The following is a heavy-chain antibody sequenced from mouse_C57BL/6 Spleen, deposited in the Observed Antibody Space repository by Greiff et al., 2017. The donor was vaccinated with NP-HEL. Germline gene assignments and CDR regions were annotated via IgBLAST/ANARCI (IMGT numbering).Heavy chain of an antibody. CDR1: GYTFTSYW. J-gene: IGHJ2*01. V-gene: IGHV1-55*01. CDR2: IYPGSGST. CDR3: ARAYYSNYGPGFDY. Sequence: QVQLKQPGAELVKPGASVKMSCKASGYTFTSYWITWVKQRPGQGLEWIGDIYPGSGSTNYNEKFKSKATLTVDTSSSTAYMQLSSLTSEDSAVYYCARAYYSNYGPGFDYWGQGTTLTVSS. D-gene: IGHD2-5*01.